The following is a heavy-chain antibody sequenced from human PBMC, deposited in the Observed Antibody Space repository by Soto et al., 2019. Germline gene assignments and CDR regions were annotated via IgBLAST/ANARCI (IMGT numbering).Heavy chain of an antibody. J-gene: IGHJ4*02. D-gene: IGHD5-12*01. CDR2: IYYSGST. V-gene: IGHV4-61*01. CDR1: GGSVSSGSHY. CDR3: ARDRKRGFSGYDFDC. Sequence: QVQLQESGPGLVKPSETLSLTCAVSGGSVSSGSHYWSWIRQPPGKGLEWIASIYYSGSTSYNPSLNSRVTISLDTSMNQFSLRLTSVTAADTAVYYCARDRKRGFSGYDFDCWGQGTLVTVSS.